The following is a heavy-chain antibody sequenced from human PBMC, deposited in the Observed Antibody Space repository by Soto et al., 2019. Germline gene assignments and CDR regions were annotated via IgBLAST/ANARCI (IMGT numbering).Heavy chain of an antibody. V-gene: IGHV4-30-2*01. Sequence: QLQLQESGSGLVKPSQTLSLTCAVSGGSISSGGYSWSWIRQPPGKGLEWIGYIYHSGSTYYNPSLQGRAAIAVDRSKNPFSLKLSSVTAADTAVYYCARVLDYWGQGTLVTVSS. CDR1: GGSISSGGYS. CDR3: ARVLDY. D-gene: IGHD2-15*01. J-gene: IGHJ4*02. CDR2: IYHSGST.